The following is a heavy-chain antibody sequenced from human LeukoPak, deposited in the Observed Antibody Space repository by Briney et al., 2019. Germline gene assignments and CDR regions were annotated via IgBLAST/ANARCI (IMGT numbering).Heavy chain of an antibody. CDR3: ANGGKSGSRYYLYWYMDV. J-gene: IGHJ6*03. D-gene: IGHD3-22*01. CDR1: GFTIGSYG. CDR2: ISGSGDRI. V-gene: IGHV3-23*01. Sequence: GGSLRLSCAGSGFTIGSYGMGWVRQAPGKGLEWISSISGSGDRIDYADSVKGRFTISRDNSRNTVSLQMHSLRVEDTAVYYCANGGKSGSRYYLYWYMDVWGKGTTVVVSS.